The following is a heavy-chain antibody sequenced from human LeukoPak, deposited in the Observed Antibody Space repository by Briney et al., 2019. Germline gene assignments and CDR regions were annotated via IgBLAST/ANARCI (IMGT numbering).Heavy chain of an antibody. J-gene: IGHJ6*03. V-gene: IGHV1-8*01. CDR1: GYTFTSYD. Sequence: ASVKVSCKASGYTFTSYDINWVRQATGQGLEWMGWVNPNSGNTGYAQKFQGRVTMTKNTSITTAYMDLSSLTSEDTAVYYCARALSWTTESYYYMDVWGKGTTVTVSS. D-gene: IGHD3/OR15-3a*01. CDR3: ARALSWTTESYYYMDV. CDR2: VNPNSGNT.